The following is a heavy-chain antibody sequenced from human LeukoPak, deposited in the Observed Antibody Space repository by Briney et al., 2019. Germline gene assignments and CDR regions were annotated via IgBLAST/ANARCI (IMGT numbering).Heavy chain of an antibody. V-gene: IGHV1-58*01. CDR2: IVVGSGNT. Sequence: SVKVSCKASGFTFTSSAAQWVRQARGQRLEWIGWIVVGSGNTNYAQKFQERVTITRDMSTSTAYMELSSLRSEDTAVYYCTAGYLPAANYYYYYYMDVWGKGTTVTVSS. J-gene: IGHJ6*03. D-gene: IGHD2-2*01. CDR3: TAGYLPAANYYYYYYMDV. CDR1: GFTFTSSA.